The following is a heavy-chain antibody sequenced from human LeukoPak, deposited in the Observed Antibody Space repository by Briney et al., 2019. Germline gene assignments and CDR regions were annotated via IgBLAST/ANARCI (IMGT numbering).Heavy chain of an antibody. CDR3: ARSWRFCSGDSCYPIDY. CDR2: INPNSGGT. CDR1: GYTFTGYY. V-gene: IGHV1-2*02. Sequence: ASVKVSCKASGYTFTGYYMHWVRQAPGQGLEWMGWINPNSGGTNYAQKLRGRVTMTRDTSISTAYMELSRLRSDDTAVYYCARSWRFCSGDSCYPIDYWGQGTLVTVSS. D-gene: IGHD2-15*01. J-gene: IGHJ4*02.